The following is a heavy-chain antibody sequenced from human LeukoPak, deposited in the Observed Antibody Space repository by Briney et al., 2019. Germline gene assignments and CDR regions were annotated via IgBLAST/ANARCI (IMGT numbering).Heavy chain of an antibody. CDR3: AKGWCYCCDSSGYSYFDY. J-gene: IGHJ4*02. CDR2: ISYDGSNK. V-gene: IGHV3-30*18. D-gene: IGHD3-22*01. CDR1: GFTFSSYA. Sequence: GGSLRLSCAASGFTFSSYAIHWVRQAPGKGLEWVALISYDGSNKYYADSVKGRFTISRDNSKNTLYLQMNSLRAEDTAVYYCAKGWCYCCDSSGYSYFDYWGQGTLVTVSS.